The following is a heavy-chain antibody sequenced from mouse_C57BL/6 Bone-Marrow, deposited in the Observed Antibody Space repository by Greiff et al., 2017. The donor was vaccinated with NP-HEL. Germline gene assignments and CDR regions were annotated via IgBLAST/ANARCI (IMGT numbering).Heavy chain of an antibody. CDR2: IDPSDSET. CDR1: GYTFTSYW. V-gene: IGHV1-52*01. Sequence: QVQLQQPGAELVRPGSSVKLSCKASGYTFTSYWMHWVKQRPIQGLEWIGNIDPSDSETHYIQKFKDKATLTVDKSSSTAYMQLSSLTSEDSAVYYCARGYYGSSYWYFDVWGTGTTVTVSS. D-gene: IGHD1-1*01. J-gene: IGHJ1*03. CDR3: ARGYYGSSYWYFDV.